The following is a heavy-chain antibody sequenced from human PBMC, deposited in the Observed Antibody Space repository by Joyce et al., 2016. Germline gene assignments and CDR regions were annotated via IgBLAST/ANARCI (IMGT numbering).Heavy chain of an antibody. V-gene: IGHV1-2*02. CDR3: ARAPVADYGMDV. CDR1: GYTFSDHW. CDR2: IHTDTGAT. Sequence: QVQLVQSGAEVQKPGASVKVSCKASGYTFSDHWMHWVRQAPGQGLEWLGWIHTDTGATNYAQKFQGRVTMTLDTSISTVSMNLNSLRPDDTAVYYCARAPVADYGMDVWGQGTTVTVSS. J-gene: IGHJ6*02. D-gene: IGHD6-19*01.